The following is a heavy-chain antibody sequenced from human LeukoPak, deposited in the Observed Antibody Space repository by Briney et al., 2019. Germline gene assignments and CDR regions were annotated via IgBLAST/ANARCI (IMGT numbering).Heavy chain of an antibody. V-gene: IGHV3-30*04. CDR2: ISYDGSNK. J-gene: IGHJ4*02. Sequence: GGSLRLSCAASGFTFSSYAMHWVRQAPGKGLEWVAVISYDGSNKYYADSVKGRFTISRDNSKNTLYLQMNSLRAEDTAVYYCAKLRGGTTRNSYDYWGQGTLVNGSS. D-gene: IGHD1-7*01. CDR3: AKLRGGTTRNSYDY. CDR1: GFTFSSYA.